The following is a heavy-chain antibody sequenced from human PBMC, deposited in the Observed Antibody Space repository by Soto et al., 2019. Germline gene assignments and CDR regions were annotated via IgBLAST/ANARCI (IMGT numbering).Heavy chain of an antibody. D-gene: IGHD3-3*01. V-gene: IGHV3-30-3*01. CDR3: ATGTASLLEWDTSGMDV. CDR1: GFTFSSYA. Sequence: QVQLVESGGGVVQPGRSLRLSCAASGFTFSSYAMHWVRQAPGKGLEWVAVISYDGSNKYYADSVKGRFTISRDNSKNTLYLQMNSLRAEDTAVYYCATGTASLLEWDTSGMDVWGQGTTVTVSS. CDR2: ISYDGSNK. J-gene: IGHJ6*02.